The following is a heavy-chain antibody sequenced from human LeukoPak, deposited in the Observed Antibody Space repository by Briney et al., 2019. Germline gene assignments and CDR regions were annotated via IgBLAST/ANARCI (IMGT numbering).Heavy chain of an antibody. CDR3: ARLESSGWYHYFDY. D-gene: IGHD6-19*01. J-gene: IGHJ4*02. Sequence: PSETLSLTCTVSGGSISSSSYYWGWIRQPPGKGLEWMGSIYYSGSTYYNPSLKSRVTISVDTSKNQFSLKLSSVTAADTAVYYCARLESSGWYHYFDYWGQGTLVTVSS. CDR2: IYYSGST. CDR1: GGSISSSSYY. V-gene: IGHV4-39*01.